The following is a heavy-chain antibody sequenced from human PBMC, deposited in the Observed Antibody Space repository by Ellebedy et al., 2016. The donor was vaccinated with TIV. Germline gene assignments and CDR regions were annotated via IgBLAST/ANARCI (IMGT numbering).Heavy chain of an antibody. J-gene: IGHJ6*02. Sequence: ASVKVSXKTSGYTFTSYAMHWVRQAPGQRLEWMGWINAGNGNTKYSQKFQGRVTITRDTSASTAYMELSSLRSEDTAVYYCAREGFGELAGYYYYGMDVWGQGTTVTVSS. D-gene: IGHD3-10*01. CDR1: GYTFTSYA. CDR3: AREGFGELAGYYYYGMDV. CDR2: INAGNGNT. V-gene: IGHV1-3*01.